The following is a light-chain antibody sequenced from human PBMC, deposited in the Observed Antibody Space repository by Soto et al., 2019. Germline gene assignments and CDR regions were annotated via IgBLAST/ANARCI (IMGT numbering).Light chain of an antibody. V-gene: IGLV1-44*01. Sequence: QSVLSQSPSASGTPGQRVTSSCSGRTSNIGTNAVNWYHQLPGTAPRLVLYNDNQRPSGVPDRFSGSRSGTSASLAISGLQSEDEADYYCATWDDSLNGWVFGGGTKLTVL. J-gene: IGLJ3*02. CDR3: ATWDDSLNGWV. CDR2: NDN. CDR1: TSNIGTNA.